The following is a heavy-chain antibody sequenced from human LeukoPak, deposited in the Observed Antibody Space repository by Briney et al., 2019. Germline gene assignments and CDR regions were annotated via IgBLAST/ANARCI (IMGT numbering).Heavy chain of an antibody. CDR3: ARGFPGDYYDSSGYLDY. CDR1: GGSFSGYY. V-gene: IGHV4-59*01. D-gene: IGHD3-22*01. CDR2: IYYSGST. Sequence: SETLSLTCAVYGGSFSGYYWSWIRQPPGKGLEWIGYIYYSGSTNYNPSLKSRVTISVDTSKNQFSLKLSSVTAADTAVYYCARGFPGDYYDSSGYLDYWGQGTLVTVSS. J-gene: IGHJ4*02.